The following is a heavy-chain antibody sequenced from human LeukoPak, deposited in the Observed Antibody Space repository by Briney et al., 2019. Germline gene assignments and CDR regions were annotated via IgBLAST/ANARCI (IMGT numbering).Heavy chain of an antibody. CDR3: ARGFRGWYAEGFDY. V-gene: IGHV3-7*01. D-gene: IGHD6-19*01. Sequence: PGGSLRLSCAASGFTFSSSWMTWVRQAPGKGLEWVASIREDGSEKTSVDSVKGRFTISRDNAKNSLYLQMDSLRAEDTAVYYCARGFRGWYAEGFDYWGQGTLVTVSS. J-gene: IGHJ4*02. CDR1: GFTFSSSW. CDR2: IREDGSEK.